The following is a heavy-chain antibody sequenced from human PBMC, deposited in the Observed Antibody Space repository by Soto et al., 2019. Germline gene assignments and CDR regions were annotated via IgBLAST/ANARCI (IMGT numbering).Heavy chain of an antibody. D-gene: IGHD1-7*01. CDR1: GDSVSSNSAA. J-gene: IGHJ3*02. V-gene: IGHV6-1*01. CDR2: TYYRSKWYN. CDR3: ARSSPLTGTTQGIAFDI. Sequence: QVQLQQSGPGLVKPSQTLSLTCAISGDSVSSNSAAWNWIRQSPSRGLEWLGRTYYRSKWYNDYAVSVKSRITINPDTSKNQFSLQLNSVTPEDTAVYYCARSSPLTGTTQGIAFDIWGQGTMVTVSS.